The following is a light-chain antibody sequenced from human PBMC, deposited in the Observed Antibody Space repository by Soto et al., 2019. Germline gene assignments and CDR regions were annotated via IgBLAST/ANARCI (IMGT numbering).Light chain of an antibody. J-gene: IGKJ5*01. V-gene: IGKV3-15*01. Sequence: EIMMTQSPATLSVSPGERATLSCRASQSVSNNLAWYQQKPGQAPRLLIYYASTRATGIPAMFSGSGSGTEFTLTISSLQSEDFALYYCQQENNWPPITFGQGTRLEIK. CDR3: QQENNWPPIT. CDR1: QSVSNN. CDR2: YAS.